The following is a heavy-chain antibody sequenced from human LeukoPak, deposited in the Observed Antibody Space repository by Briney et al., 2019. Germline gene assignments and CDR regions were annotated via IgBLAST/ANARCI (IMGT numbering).Heavy chain of an antibody. CDR2: IHYTGST. Sequence: PSETLSLTCTVSSGSISNYYWSWIRQPPGKGLESIGYIHYTGSTTYNPSLKSRVTISVDTSKNQFSLKLSSVTAADTAVYYCARVRYHAVYGTGTYFYHFDYWGQGARVTVSP. CDR1: SGSISNYY. D-gene: IGHD3-10*01. CDR3: ARVRYHAVYGTGTYFYHFDY. J-gene: IGHJ4*02. V-gene: IGHV4-59*01.